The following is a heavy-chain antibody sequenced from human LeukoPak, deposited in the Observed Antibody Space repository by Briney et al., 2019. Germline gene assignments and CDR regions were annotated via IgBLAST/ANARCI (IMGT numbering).Heavy chain of an antibody. CDR2: IKQDGSEK. CDR3: ARGAAYGYSSGWYGFFDRWFDP. CDR1: GFTFSSYW. D-gene: IGHD6-19*01. J-gene: IGHJ5*02. V-gene: IGHV3-7*01. Sequence: PGGSLRLSCAASGFTFSSYWMSWVRQAPGKGLEWVANIKQDGSEKYYVDSVKGRFTISRDNAKNSLYLQMNSLRAEDTAVYYCARGAAYGYSSGWYGFFDRWFDPWGQGTLVTVSS.